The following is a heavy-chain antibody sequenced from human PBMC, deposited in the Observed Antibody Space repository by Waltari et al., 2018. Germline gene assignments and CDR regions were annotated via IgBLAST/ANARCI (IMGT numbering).Heavy chain of an antibody. D-gene: IGHD6-13*01. Sequence: QVQLVESGGGVVQPGRSLRLSCAASGFTFTSYGMHWVRQAPGKGLEWVAVMWYDGSNQYDAESVKGRFTISRDIAKSTLDLQMNSLGPQDTAVYYCARQGYSGSSLTYDYWGQGTLVTVSS. CDR3: ARQGYSGSSLTYDY. J-gene: IGHJ4*02. CDR1: GFTFTSYG. V-gene: IGHV3-33*01. CDR2: MWYDGSNQ.